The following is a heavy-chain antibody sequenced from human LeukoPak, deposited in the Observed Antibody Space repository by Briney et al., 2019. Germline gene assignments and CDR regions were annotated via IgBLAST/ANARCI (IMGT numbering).Heavy chain of an antibody. D-gene: IGHD2-2*01. CDR2: FYDTVST. Sequence: SETLSLTCTVSGGSISSSYWSWIRQSPGKGLEWIGYFYDTVSTKYNPTLKRRVSISFDTSKNQVSLKSNSVTADAAVYYCARHGAFLTRGFCSSSNCYVDGLQTWGQGIMVTVSS. J-gene: IGHJ3*01. CDR3: ARHGAFLTRGFCSSSNCYVDGLQT. CDR1: GGSISSSY. V-gene: IGHV4-59*08.